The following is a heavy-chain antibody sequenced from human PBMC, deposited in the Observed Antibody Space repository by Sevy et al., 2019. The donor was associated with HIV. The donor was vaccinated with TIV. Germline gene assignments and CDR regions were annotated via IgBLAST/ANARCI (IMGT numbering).Heavy chain of an antibody. V-gene: IGHV3-33*01. J-gene: IGHJ4*02. CDR1: GFTFSSYG. D-gene: IGHD4-17*01. CDR2: IWFDGSNT. CDR3: ARDLEFYDNGDYGPAFMPDY. Sequence: WGSLRLSCAASGFTFSSYGMHWVRQAPGKGLEWVALIWFDGSNTYYADSVKGRFTISRDIAKNTLHLQMNSLRGEDTAVYYCARDLEFYDNGDYGPAFMPDYWGQGTLVTVSS.